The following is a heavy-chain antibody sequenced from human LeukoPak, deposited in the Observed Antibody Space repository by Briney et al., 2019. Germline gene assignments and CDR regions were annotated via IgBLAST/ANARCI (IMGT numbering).Heavy chain of an antibody. J-gene: IGHJ4*02. D-gene: IGHD3-10*01. CDR2: INHSGST. CDR3: ARVLDYYGSGTRDFDY. V-gene: IGHV4-34*01. Sequence: PSETLSLTCAVYGGSFSGYYWSWIRQPPGKGLEWIGEINHSGSTNYTPSLKSRVTISVDTSKNQFSLKLNSVTAADTAVYYCARVLDYYGSGTRDFDYWGQGILVTVSS. CDR1: GGSFSGYY.